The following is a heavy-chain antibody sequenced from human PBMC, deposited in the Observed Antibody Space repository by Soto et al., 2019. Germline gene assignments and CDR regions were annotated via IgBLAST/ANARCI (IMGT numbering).Heavy chain of an antibody. D-gene: IGHD5-18*01. CDR3: ARAERAEALVFPSVGNWFDH. J-gene: IGHJ5*02. Sequence: SATRYIACTFSGDSVNSGTYNWRRIRQPPGKGLGWFGHIYYTGRTSYNPSLKRRVPMSIDTPKKLFSVRLSSVTAADAAVYYCARAERAEALVFPSVGNWFDHWGQGTLVTVS. V-gene: IGHV4-61*01. CDR1: GDSVNSGTYN. CDR2: IYYTGRT.